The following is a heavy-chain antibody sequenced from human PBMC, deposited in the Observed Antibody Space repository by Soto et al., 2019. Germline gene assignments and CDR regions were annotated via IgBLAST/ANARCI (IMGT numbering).Heavy chain of an antibody. D-gene: IGHD2-15*01. J-gene: IGHJ4*02. CDR2: ISYDGSNK. Sequence: LRLSCAASGFTFSSYGMHWVRQAPGKGLEWVAVISYDGSNKYYADSVKGRFTISRDNSKNTLYLQMNSLRAEDTAVYYCAKSSDIVVVVAATFPDYWGQGTLVTVSS. CDR3: AKSSDIVVVVAATFPDY. V-gene: IGHV3-30*18. CDR1: GFTFSSYG.